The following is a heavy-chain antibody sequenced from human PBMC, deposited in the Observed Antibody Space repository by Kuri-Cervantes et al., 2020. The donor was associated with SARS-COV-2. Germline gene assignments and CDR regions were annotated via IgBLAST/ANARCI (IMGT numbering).Heavy chain of an antibody. CDR1: GGSISSSSYY. V-gene: IGHV4-39*07. CDR2: MYHSGST. J-gene: IGHJ4*02. CDR3: SRLYSSGGNFDY. Sequence: GSLRLSCTASGGSISSSSYYWGWIRQPPGKGLAWIGSMYHSGSTYYNPSLKSRLTISVDTSKTKFSLKLNSVTAADTAVYYCSRLYSSGGNFDYWGQGTLVTVSS. D-gene: IGHD6-19*01.